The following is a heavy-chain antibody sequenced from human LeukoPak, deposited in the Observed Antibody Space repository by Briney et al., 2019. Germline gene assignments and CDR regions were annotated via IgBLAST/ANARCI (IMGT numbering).Heavy chain of an antibody. CDR2: TYYRSKWYN. V-gene: IGHV6-1*01. J-gene: IGHJ6*02. CDR1: GDSVSSNSAT. D-gene: IGHD1-26*01. CDR3: ARDREDRYFFYGTDV. Sequence: SQTLSLTCAISGDSVSSNSATRNWIRQSPSRGLEWLGRTYYRSKWYNDYAVSVKSRITIDPDTSKNQFSLQLNSLTPEDTAVYYCARDREDRYFFYGTDVWGQGTTVTVSS.